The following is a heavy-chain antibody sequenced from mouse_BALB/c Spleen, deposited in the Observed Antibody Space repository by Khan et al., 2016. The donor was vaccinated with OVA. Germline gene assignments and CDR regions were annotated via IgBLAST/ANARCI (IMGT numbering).Heavy chain of an antibody. D-gene: IGHD2-3*01. V-gene: IGHV1-62-2*01. CDR1: GYTFTEYI. CDR2: FYPGSGSI. CDR3: ARHEDGNDGYYDYAMDY. J-gene: IGHJ4*01. Sequence: QVQLQQSGAELVKPGASVKLSCKASGYTFTEYIIHWVKQRSGQGLEWIGWFYPGSGSIKYNEKFKDKATLTADKSSSTVNMELSRLSSEDSAVYYCARHEDGNDGYYDYAMDYWGQGTSVTVSS.